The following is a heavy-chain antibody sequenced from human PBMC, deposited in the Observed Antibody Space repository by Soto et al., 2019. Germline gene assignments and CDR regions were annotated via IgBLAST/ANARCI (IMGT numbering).Heavy chain of an antibody. CDR3: ARDGYYDSSGYPYFDY. V-gene: IGHV1-46*01. CDR2: INPSGGST. CDR1: GYTFTSYY. D-gene: IGHD3-22*01. J-gene: IGHJ4*02. Sequence: QVQLVQSGAEVKKPGASVKVSCKASGYTFTSYYMHWVRQAPGQGLEWMGIINPSGGSTSYAQKFQGRVTLTRDTSTSTVYMELSSLRSEDTAVYYCARDGYYDSSGYPYFDYWGQGTLVTVSS.